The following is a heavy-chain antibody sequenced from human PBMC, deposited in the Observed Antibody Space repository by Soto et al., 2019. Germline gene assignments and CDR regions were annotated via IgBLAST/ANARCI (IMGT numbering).Heavy chain of an antibody. Sequence: ASETLSLTCTVSGGSISSGGYYWSWIRQHPGKGLEWIGYIYYSGSAYYNPSLKSRVTISVDTSKNQFSLKLSSVTAADTAVYYCARGFMAYYYGSGSYYISWFDPWGQGTLVTVSS. CDR1: GGSISSGGYY. V-gene: IGHV4-31*03. CDR2: IYYSGSA. D-gene: IGHD3-10*01. CDR3: ARGFMAYYYGSGSYYISWFDP. J-gene: IGHJ5*02.